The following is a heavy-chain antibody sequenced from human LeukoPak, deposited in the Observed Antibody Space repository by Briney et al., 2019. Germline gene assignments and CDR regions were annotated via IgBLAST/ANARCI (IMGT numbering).Heavy chain of an antibody. V-gene: IGHV5-51*01. Sequence: KVSCKASGYTFTSYGISWVRQMPGKGLEWMGSIYPGDSDTRYSPSFQGQVTISADKSISTAYLQWSSLKASDTAMYYCARLLDDSSGLVHYYFDYWGQGTLVTVSS. CDR1: GYTFTSYG. CDR2: IYPGDSDT. CDR3: ARLLDDSSGLVHYYFDY. D-gene: IGHD3-22*01. J-gene: IGHJ4*02.